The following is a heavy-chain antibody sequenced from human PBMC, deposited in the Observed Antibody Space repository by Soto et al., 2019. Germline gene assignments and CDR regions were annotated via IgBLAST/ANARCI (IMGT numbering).Heavy chain of an antibody. Sequence: SETLSLTCTVSGDSISSGGYSWSWIRQPPGKGLEWIGYIYHSGSTYYNPSLKSRVTISVDRSKNQFSLKLSSVTAADTAVYYCARVPDRWGQGTLVTSP. J-gene: IGHJ5*02. D-gene: IGHD2-2*01. CDR1: GDSISSGGYS. CDR3: ARVPDR. CDR2: IYHSGST. V-gene: IGHV4-30-2*01.